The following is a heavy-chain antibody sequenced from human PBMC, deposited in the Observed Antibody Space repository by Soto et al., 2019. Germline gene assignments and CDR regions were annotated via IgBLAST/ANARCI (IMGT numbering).Heavy chain of an antibody. Sequence: SGPTLGNPTQTLTLTCTFSGFSLSTSGVGVGWIRQPPGKALEGLALIYWNDDKRYSPSLKSRLTITKDTSKNHVVLTMTNMDPVDTATYYCVHHSYDSSGYYSTPDYCGQGTLVTVYS. CDR2: IYWNDDK. CDR3: VHHSYDSSGYYSTPDY. CDR1: GFSLSTSGVG. V-gene: IGHV2-5*01. J-gene: IGHJ4*02. D-gene: IGHD3-22*01.